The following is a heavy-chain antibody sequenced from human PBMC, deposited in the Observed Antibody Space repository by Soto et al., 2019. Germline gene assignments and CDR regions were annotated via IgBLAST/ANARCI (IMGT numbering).Heavy chain of an antibody. J-gene: IGHJ5*02. CDR1: GGSISSYY. D-gene: IGHD3-22*01. CDR3: ARDSSGYYWFDP. V-gene: IGHV4-59*01. Sequence: SETLSLTCTVSGGSISSYYWSWIRQPPGKGLEWIGYVHDSGSTHYNPSLKSRVTISVDTSKNQFSLKLSSVTAADTAVYYCARDSSGYYWFDPWGQGTQVTVSS. CDR2: VHDSGST.